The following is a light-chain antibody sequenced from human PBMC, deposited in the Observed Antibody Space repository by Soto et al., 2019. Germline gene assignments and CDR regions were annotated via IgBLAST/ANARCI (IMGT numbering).Light chain of an antibody. CDR2: DVT. CDR3: SSYTSSSTLVV. CDR1: SSDVGGYNY. Sequence: QSALTQPASVSGSPGQSITISCTGTSSDVGGYNYVSWYQQRPGKAPKLMIYDVTNRPSGVSNRFSGSKSGNTASLTISGLQAEDEADYYCSSYTSSSTLVVFGAGTKLTVL. V-gene: IGLV2-14*01. J-gene: IGLJ2*01.